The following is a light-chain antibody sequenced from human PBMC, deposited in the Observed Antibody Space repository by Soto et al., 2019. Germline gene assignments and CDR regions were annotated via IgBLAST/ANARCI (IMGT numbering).Light chain of an antibody. CDR3: SSYTSSTTVV. CDR1: GSDLGGYNY. CDR2: DVS. Sequence: QSALTQPASVSGSPGQSITISCTGTGSDLGGYNYVSWYQQHPGKAPKLMIYDVSDRPSGVSNRFSGSKSGNTASLTISGLQAEDEADYYCSSYTSSTTVVFGGGTKLTVL. J-gene: IGLJ2*01. V-gene: IGLV2-14*01.